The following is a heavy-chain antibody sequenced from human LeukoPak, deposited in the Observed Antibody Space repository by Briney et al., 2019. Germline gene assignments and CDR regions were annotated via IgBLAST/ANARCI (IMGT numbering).Heavy chain of an antibody. D-gene: IGHD1-26*01. CDR3: ARVPSEHLYYMDV. Sequence: GGSLRLSCAASGFTFSVYAMHWVRQAPGKGLEWVAIISYDGSNKYYADSVKGRFTISRDNSKNTVYLQMNSLRAEDTAVYYCARVPSEHLYYMDVWGKGTTVTISS. J-gene: IGHJ6*03. CDR2: ISYDGSNK. CDR1: GFTFSVYA. V-gene: IGHV3-30*04.